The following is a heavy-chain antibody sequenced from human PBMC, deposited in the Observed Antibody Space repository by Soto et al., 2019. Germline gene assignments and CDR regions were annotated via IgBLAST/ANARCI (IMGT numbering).Heavy chain of an antibody. D-gene: IGHD4-17*01. J-gene: IGHJ5*02. CDR3: ARSRGATGTPKIFDT. CDR2: IYYSGST. V-gene: IGHV4-61*08. Sequence: SETLSLTYAVSCGSISSGGYYWSWIRQHPGKGLECIGYIYYSGSTNYNPSLKSRVTISVDTSKNQFSLKLSSVTAADTAVYYCARSRGATGTPKIFDTWGQGTLVTVSS. CDR1: CGSISSGGYY.